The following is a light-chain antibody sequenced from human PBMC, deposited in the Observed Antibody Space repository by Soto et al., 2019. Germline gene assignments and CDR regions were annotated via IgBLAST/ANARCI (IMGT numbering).Light chain of an antibody. V-gene: IGKV3D-20*01. J-gene: IGKJ2*01. CDR2: DAS. CDR3: QQYSSSPYT. Sequence: EIVLTQSPVTLSLSPGERATLSCGASQTVSSGYLAWYQQRPGLAPRLLIYDASSRATGIPDRFSGSGSGTDFSLTISRLEPEDFAVYYCQQYSSSPYTFGQGTKV. CDR1: QTVSSGY.